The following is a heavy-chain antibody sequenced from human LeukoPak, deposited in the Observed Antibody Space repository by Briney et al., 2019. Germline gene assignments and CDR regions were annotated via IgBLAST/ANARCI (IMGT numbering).Heavy chain of an antibody. Sequence: SETLSLTCTVSGGSISSYYWSWIRQPPGKGLEWIGYIYYSGGTNYNPSLKSRVTISVDTSKNQFSLKLSSVTAADTAVYYCARDRHGGIDYWGQGTLVTVSS. V-gene: IGHV4-59*01. J-gene: IGHJ4*02. CDR3: ARDRHGGIDY. CDR2: IYYSGGT. D-gene: IGHD4-23*01. CDR1: GGSISSYY.